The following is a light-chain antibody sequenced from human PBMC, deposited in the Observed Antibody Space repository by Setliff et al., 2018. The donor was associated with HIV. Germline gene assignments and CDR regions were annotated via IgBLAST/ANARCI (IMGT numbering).Light chain of an antibody. V-gene: IGLV1-40*01. CDR2: RNN. Sequence: QSALTQPPSVSGAPGQRIIISCTGNNSNIGAGYHVHRYQHLPGTAPKLIIYRNNNRPSGVPDRLSGSKSGTSASLAITGLQAEDEADYYCQSYDTNLSVVFGGGTKVTVL. CDR1: NSNIGAGYH. J-gene: IGLJ2*01. CDR3: QSYDTNLSVV.